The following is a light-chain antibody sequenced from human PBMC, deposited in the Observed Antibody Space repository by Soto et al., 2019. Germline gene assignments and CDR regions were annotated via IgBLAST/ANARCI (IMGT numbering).Light chain of an antibody. CDR2: EVS. CDR1: SSDVGGYNY. CDR3: RSYTSSSTWV. V-gene: IGLV2-14*01. Sequence: QSVLTQPASVSGSPGQSITISCTGTSSDVGGYNYVSWYQQHPGKAPKLMIYEVSNRTSGVSNRFSGSKSGNTASLTISGLQAEDEADYYCRSYTSSSTWVFGGGTKLTVL. J-gene: IGLJ3*02.